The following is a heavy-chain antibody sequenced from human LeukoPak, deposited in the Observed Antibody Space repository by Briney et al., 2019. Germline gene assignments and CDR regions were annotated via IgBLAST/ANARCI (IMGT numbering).Heavy chain of an antibody. V-gene: IGHV1-2*02. CDR3: ARGRIFGVGSPGGYYYYMDV. Sequence: ASVKVSCKASGYTFTGYYMHWVRQAPGQGLEWMGWINPNSGGTNYAQKFQGRVTMTRDTSISTAYMELSSLRSEDTAVYYCARGRIFGVGSPGGYYYYMDVWGKGTTVTVSS. J-gene: IGHJ6*03. CDR1: GYTFTGYY. CDR2: INPNSGGT. D-gene: IGHD3-3*01.